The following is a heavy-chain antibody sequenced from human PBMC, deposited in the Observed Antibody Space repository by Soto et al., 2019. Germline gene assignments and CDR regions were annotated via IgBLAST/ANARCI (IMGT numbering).Heavy chain of an antibody. Sequence: PSETLSLTCTVSGGSISSGDYYWSWIRQPPGKGLEWIGYIYYSGSTYYNPSLKSRVTISVDTSKNQFSLKLSSVTAADTAVYYCARGESGGNSGRLHDYWGQGTLVTVSS. CDR1: GGSISSGDYY. D-gene: IGHD2-21*02. CDR3: ARGESGGNSGRLHDY. J-gene: IGHJ4*02. CDR2: IYYSGST. V-gene: IGHV4-30-4*01.